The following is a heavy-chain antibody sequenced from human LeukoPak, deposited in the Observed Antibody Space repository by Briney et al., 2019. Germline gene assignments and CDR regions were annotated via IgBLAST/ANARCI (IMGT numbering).Heavy chain of an antibody. CDR1: GFTFSYYT. D-gene: IGHD6-13*01. Sequence: GGSLRLSCAASGFTFSYYTMTWVRQAPGKGLEWVSSISSSSSYIYYADSVKGRFTISRDNAKNSLYLQMNSLRAEDTAVYYCARDAPSWVYGMDVWGQGTTVTVSS. CDR2: ISSSSSYI. V-gene: IGHV3-21*01. CDR3: ARDAPSWVYGMDV. J-gene: IGHJ6*02.